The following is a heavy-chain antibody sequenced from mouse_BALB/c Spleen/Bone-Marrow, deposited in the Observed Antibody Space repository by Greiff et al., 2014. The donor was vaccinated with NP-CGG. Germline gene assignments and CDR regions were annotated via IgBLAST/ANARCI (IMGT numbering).Heavy chain of an antibody. CDR2: IYPGNVNT. D-gene: IGHD6-2*01. V-gene: IGHV1S56*01. Sequence: QVQLQQSGPELVKPGASVRISCKASGYTFTSYYIHWVKQRPGQGLEWIGWIYPGNVNTKYNEKFKGKATLTADKSSSTAYMQLSSLTSEDSAVYFCARSLSRYAMDYWGQGTSATVSS. CDR1: GYTFTSYY. J-gene: IGHJ4*01. CDR3: ARSLSRYAMDY.